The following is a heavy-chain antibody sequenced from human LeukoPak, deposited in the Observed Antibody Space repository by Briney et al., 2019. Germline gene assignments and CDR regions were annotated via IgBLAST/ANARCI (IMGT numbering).Heavy chain of an antibody. J-gene: IGHJ4*02. CDR2: ISGSGTRT. V-gene: IGHV3-23*01. Sequence: GGSLRLSCAASGFTFANYAMSWVRQAPGKGLEWVSAISGSGTRTYYADSVKGRFTISRDNSKNTLYLQMNSLRAEDTALYYCASLDYFDSSDYGDYWGQGTLVTVSS. D-gene: IGHD3-22*01. CDR1: GFTFANYA. CDR3: ASLDYFDSSDYGDY.